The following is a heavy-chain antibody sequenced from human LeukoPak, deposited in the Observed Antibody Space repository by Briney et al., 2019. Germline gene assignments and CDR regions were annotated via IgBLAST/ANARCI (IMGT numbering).Heavy chain of an antibody. CDR2: IYYSGST. D-gene: IGHD5-18*01. J-gene: IGHJ4*01. CDR1: GGSISSYY. Sequence: SETLSLTCTVSGGSISSYYWSWIRQPPGKGLEWTGYIYYSGSTNYNPSLKSRVTISVDTSKNQFSLKLSSVTAADTAVYYCASMRTAMAENDYWGQGTLVTVSS. V-gene: IGHV4-59*01. CDR3: ASMRTAMAENDY.